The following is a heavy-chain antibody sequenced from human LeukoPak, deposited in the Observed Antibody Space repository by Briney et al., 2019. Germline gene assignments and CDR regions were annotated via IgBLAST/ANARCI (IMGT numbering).Heavy chain of an antibody. Sequence: ASVKVSCKASGYTFTSYGISWLRQAPGQGLEWMGWISGYNGNTNYAQKFQGRVSITTDTSTRTAYMELRSLRSDDTAVYYCARDSLRVVGASSTLDYWGQGTLVTVSS. CDR2: ISGYNGNT. CDR3: ARDSLRVVGASSTLDY. CDR1: GYTFTSYG. J-gene: IGHJ4*02. V-gene: IGHV1-18*01. D-gene: IGHD2-2*01.